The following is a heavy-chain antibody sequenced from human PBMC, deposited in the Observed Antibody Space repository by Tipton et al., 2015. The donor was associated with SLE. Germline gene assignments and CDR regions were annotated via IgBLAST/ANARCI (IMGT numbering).Heavy chain of an antibody. CDR2: IYTGTGGIT. CDR1: GGSITSGTYY. V-gene: IGHV4-61*09. J-gene: IGHJ5*02. CDR3: ARAQLDSSSWYNWFDP. Sequence: TLSLTCSVSGGSITSGTYYWSWIRQPAGKGLEWIGYIYTGTGGITNYNSSLKSRVTISLDTSKNQFSLRLSSVTAADTAVYYCARAQLDSSSWYNWFDPWGQGTLVTVSS. D-gene: IGHD6-13*01.